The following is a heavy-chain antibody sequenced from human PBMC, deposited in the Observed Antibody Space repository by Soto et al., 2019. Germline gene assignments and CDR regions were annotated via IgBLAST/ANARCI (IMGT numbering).Heavy chain of an antibody. D-gene: IGHD3-22*01. CDR2: INHSGST. J-gene: IGHJ3*02. CDR3: ARLIHNYYDSSGYPEDNAFDI. CDR1: GGSFSGYY. Sequence: SETLSLTCAVYGGSFSGYYWSWIRQPPGKGLEWIGEINHSGSTNYNPSLKSRVTISVDTSKNQFSLKLSSVTAADTAVYYCARLIHNYYDSSGYPEDNAFDIWGQGTMVTVSS. V-gene: IGHV4-34*01.